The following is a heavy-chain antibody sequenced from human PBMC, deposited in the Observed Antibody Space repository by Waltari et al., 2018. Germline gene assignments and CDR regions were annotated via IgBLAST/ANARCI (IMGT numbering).Heavy chain of an antibody. CDR1: GFTFSSYS. V-gene: IGHV3-21*01. J-gene: IGHJ4*02. CDR2: ISSSSSYI. CDR3: ARGNRGLHDY. Sequence: EVQLVESGGGLVKPGGSLRLSCAASGFTFSSYSMTWVRQAPGKGLEWVSSISSSSSYIYYADSVKGRFTISRDNAKNSLYLQMNSLRAEDTAVYYCARGNRGLHDYWGQGTLVTVSS. D-gene: IGHD4-17*01.